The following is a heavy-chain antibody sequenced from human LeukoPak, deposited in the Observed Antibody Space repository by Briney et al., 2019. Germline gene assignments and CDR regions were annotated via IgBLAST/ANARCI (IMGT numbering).Heavy chain of an antibody. CDR3: ARPAVAGYFDY. D-gene: IGHD6-19*01. CDR2: IYYSGST. V-gene: IGHV4-61*01. CDR1: GGSVSSGSYY. J-gene: IGHJ4*02. Sequence: SETLSLTCTVSGGSVSSGSYYWSWIRQPPGKGLEWIGYIYYSGSTNYNPSLKSRVTISVDTSKNQFSLKLSSVTAADTAVYYCARPAVAGYFDYWGQGTLVTVSS.